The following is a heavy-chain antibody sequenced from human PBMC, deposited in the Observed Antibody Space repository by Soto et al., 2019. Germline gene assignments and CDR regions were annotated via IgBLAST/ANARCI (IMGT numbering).Heavy chain of an antibody. CDR3: ARGDSTDCSNGVCSFFYNHDMDV. Sequence: QVQLVQSGAEVKKPGASVKVSCKASGYSFTDYHIHWVRQAPGQGLEWLGRINPKSGGTSTAQKFQGWVPMTTDTSISTDSMELTRLTSDDTAIYYCARGDSTDCSNGVCSFFYNHDMDVWGQGTTVTVSS. J-gene: IGHJ6*02. CDR1: GYSFTDYH. CDR2: INPKSGGT. D-gene: IGHD2-8*01. V-gene: IGHV1-2*04.